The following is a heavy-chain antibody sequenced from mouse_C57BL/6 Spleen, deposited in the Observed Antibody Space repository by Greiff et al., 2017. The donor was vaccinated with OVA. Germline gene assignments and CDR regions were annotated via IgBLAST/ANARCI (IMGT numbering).Heavy chain of an antibody. CDR3: ASTGTHHYYAMDY. D-gene: IGHD4-1*01. CDR1: GYTFTSYG. J-gene: IGHJ4*01. V-gene: IGHV1-81*01. Sequence: VKLQESGAELVRPGASVKLSCKASGYTFTSYGISWVKQRTGQGLEWIGEIYPRSGNTYYNEKFKGKATLTADKSSSTAYMELRSLTSEDSAVYVCASTGTHHYYAMDYWGQGTSVTVSS. CDR2: IYPRSGNT.